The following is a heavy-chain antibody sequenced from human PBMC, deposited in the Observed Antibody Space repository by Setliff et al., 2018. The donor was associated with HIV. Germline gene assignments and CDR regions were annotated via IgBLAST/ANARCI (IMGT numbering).Heavy chain of an antibody. CDR1: GGSISSGSYY. Sequence: SETLSLTCTVSGGSISSGSYYWSWIRQPAGKGLEWIGHIYSSGSTNYNPSLKSRVTISSDTSKNQFSLNLSSVTAADTAVYFCARVYYGDLEYWGQGTLVTVSS. CDR3: ARVYYGDLEY. V-gene: IGHV4-61*09. D-gene: IGHD4-17*01. CDR2: IYSSGST. J-gene: IGHJ4*02.